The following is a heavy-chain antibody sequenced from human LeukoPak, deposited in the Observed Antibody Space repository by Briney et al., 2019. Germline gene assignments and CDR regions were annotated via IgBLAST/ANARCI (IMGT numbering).Heavy chain of an antibody. Sequence: SETLSLTCTVSGGSITSSSYYWGWIRQPPGKGLEWIGSVYYGGYTYSNPSVASRVTISVDTSKNQFSLKLSSVTAADTAIYYCAKHYMGSYDNRGLDYWGQGTLVTVSS. V-gene: IGHV4-39*01. J-gene: IGHJ4*02. CDR2: VYYGGYT. D-gene: IGHD3-10*01. CDR3: AKHYMGSYDNRGLDY. CDR1: GGSITSSSYY.